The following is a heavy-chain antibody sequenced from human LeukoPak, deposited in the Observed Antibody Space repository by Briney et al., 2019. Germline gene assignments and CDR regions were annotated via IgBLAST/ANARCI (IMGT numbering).Heavy chain of an antibody. CDR3: ARGYSSGGSGHMDV. CDR2: MNPNSGNT. J-gene: IGHJ6*03. Sequence: ASVKVSCKASVYTFTSYDINWVRQATGQGLEWMGWMNPNSGNTGYAQKFQGRVTMTRNTSISTAYMQLSSLRSEDTAVYYCARGYSSGGSGHMDVWGKGTTVTVSS. D-gene: IGHD2-15*01. CDR1: VYTFTSYD. V-gene: IGHV1-8*01.